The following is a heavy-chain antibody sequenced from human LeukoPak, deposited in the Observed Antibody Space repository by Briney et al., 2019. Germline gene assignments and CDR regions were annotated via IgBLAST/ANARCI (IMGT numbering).Heavy chain of an antibody. V-gene: IGHV3-23*01. CDR1: GVTLSSYA. CDR3: AKSYSSNWLNRGYFDY. D-gene: IGHD6-13*01. J-gene: IGHJ4*02. CDR2: ISSSGSGGNT. Sequence: GGSLRLSCAASGVTLSSYAMSWARQAPGRGLEWVSGISSSGSGGNTYYADSVKGRFTISRDSSKNTLFLHMNTLRAEDTAIYYCAKSYSSNWLNRGYFDYWGQGTLVTVSS.